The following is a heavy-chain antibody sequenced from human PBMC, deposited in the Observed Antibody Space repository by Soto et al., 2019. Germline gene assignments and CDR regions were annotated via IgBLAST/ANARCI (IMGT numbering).Heavy chain of an antibody. J-gene: IGHJ4*02. Sequence: SETLSLTCTVSGGSISSYYWSWIRQPPGKGLEWIGYIYYSGSTNYNPSLKSRVTISVDTSKNQFSLKLSSVTAADTAVYYCARSTPGSNGDSDYWGQGTPVTVSS. D-gene: IGHD4-17*01. V-gene: IGHV4-59*08. CDR3: ARSTPGSNGDSDY. CDR2: IYYSGST. CDR1: GGSISSYY.